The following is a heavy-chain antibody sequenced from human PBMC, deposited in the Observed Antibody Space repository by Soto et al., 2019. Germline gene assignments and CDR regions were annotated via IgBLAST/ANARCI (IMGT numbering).Heavy chain of an antibody. CDR1: GDSISNYY. Sequence: SETLSLTCTVSGDSISNYYWSWIRQPPGKGLEWIGYFYYSGGTNYNPSLRSRVTISGDTSKNQFSLKLSSVTAADTAVYYCARQNGGYDILTGYDNTFDYWGPGTLVTVSS. J-gene: IGHJ4*02. D-gene: IGHD3-9*01. CDR3: ARQNGGYDILTGYDNTFDY. CDR2: FYYSGGT. V-gene: IGHV4-59*08.